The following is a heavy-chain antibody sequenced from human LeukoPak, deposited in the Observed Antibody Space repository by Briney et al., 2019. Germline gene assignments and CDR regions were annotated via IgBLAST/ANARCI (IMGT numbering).Heavy chain of an antibody. Sequence: GGSLRLSCAASGFTFSSSGMSWVRQAPGKGLEWVSSISGSDETTYYADSVKGRFTISRDNSKNTLYVQVNSLGTEDTAAYYCAKGSYYDSSGSFYFDYWGQGTLVTVSS. J-gene: IGHJ4*02. CDR3: AKGSYYDSSGSFYFDY. D-gene: IGHD3-22*01. CDR1: GFTFSSSG. CDR2: ISGSDETT. V-gene: IGHV3-23*01.